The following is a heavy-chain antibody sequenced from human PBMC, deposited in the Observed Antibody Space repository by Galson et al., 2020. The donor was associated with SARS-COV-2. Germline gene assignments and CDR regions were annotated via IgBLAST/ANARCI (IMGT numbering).Heavy chain of an antibody. Sequence: SVPVSCQASRYRFPDHYIHWVRQAPGKGLAWMGWINPNCGGAISAQTFQGRLTLTTDTSITPAYLQLSSLTSADTAVYYCARVYYGDKVDYWGQGTLVTFSS. CDR3: ARVYYGDKVDY. J-gene: IGHJ4*02. V-gene: IGHV1-2*02. CDR2: INPNCGGA. CDR1: RYRFPDHY. D-gene: IGHD3-10*01.